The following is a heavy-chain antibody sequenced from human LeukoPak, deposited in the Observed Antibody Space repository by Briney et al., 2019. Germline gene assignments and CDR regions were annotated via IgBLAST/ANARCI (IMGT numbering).Heavy chain of an antibody. D-gene: IGHD6-19*01. CDR1: GGSISSYY. Sequence: PSETLSLTCTVSGGSISSYYWSWIRQPPGKGLEWIGYIYYSGSTNYNPSLKSRVTISVDTSKNQFSLKLSSVTAADMAVYYCARTQEAGYSSGWYDSYYYYYMDVWGKGTTVTVSS. J-gene: IGHJ6*03. V-gene: IGHV4-59*01. CDR3: ARTQEAGYSSGWYDSYYYYYMDV. CDR2: IYYSGST.